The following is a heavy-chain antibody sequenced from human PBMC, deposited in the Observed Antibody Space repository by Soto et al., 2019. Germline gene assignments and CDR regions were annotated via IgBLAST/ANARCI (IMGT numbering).Heavy chain of an antibody. J-gene: IGHJ6*03. V-gene: IGHV3-74*01. CDR1: GFSFSNYG. D-gene: IGHD3-10*01. CDR3: VRGGFEEYFHYMDL. Sequence: EVQLVESGGGLVQPGGSLRLSCVASGFSFSNYGMHWVRQAPGKGLVWVSHINSDGSSTSYADSVKGRFTISRDNAKNTLYLQVNSLRVEDTAMYYCVRGGFEEYFHYMDLWGKGTTVTVAS. CDR2: INSDGSST.